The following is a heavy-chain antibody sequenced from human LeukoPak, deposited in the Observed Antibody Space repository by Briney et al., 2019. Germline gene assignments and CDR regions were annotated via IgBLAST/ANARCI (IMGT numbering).Heavy chain of an antibody. D-gene: IGHD6-13*01. CDR3: ARCVAAAEAGDAFDI. CDR1: GYIFNSYW. CDR2: IYPGDSGT. J-gene: IGHJ3*02. V-gene: IGHV5-51*01. Sequence: GDSLKISCKGSGYIFNSYWIGWVRQMPGKGLEWMGIIYPGDSGTKYSPSFQGQVTISADKSISTAYLQWSSLKASDTAMYYCARCVAAAEAGDAFDIWGQGTMVTVSS.